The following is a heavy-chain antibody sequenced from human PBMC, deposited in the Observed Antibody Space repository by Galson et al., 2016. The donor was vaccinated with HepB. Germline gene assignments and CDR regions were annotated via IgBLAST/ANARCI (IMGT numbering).Heavy chain of an antibody. D-gene: IGHD4-11*01. CDR2: IKPTGGYT. CDR1: GYSFSTYY. J-gene: IGHJ6*02. Sequence: SVKVSCKASGYSFSTYYIHWVRQAPGQGLEWVGIIKPTGGYTTYAQKFQGRVTMTRDTSASTVYMELSSLRSEDTAVYYCARERALKSDSSTYFAWAVAPNPLTSYSGMDGWGQGTTVTVSS. CDR3: ARERALKSDSSTYFAWAVAPNPLTSYSGMDG. V-gene: IGHV1-46*01.